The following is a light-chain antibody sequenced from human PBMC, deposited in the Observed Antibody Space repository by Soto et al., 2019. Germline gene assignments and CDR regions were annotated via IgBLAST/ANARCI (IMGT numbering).Light chain of an antibody. J-gene: IGKJ2*01. CDR2: WAS. CDR1: QSVLYSSDSKNH. Sequence: DIVMTQSPDSLAVSLGERATINCKSSQSVLYSSDSKNHLAWYQQKPGQPPKLLIYWASTRESGVPDRFSGGGSGTDFTLTINSLQAEDVAVYYCQQYFLGPYTFGQGTEL. CDR3: QQYFLGPYT. V-gene: IGKV4-1*01.